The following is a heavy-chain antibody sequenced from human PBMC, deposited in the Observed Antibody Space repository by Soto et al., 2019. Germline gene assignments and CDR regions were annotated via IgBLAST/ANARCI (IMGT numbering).Heavy chain of an antibody. V-gene: IGHV3-15*07. D-gene: IGHD3-9*01. CDR3: TTLILTGYYSYYYYYGMDV. Sequence: GGSLRLSCAASGFTFSNAWMNWVRQAPGKGLEWVGRIKSKTDGGTTDYAAPVKGRFTISRDDSKNTLYLQMNSLKTEDTAVYYCTTLILTGYYSYYYYYGMDVWGQGTTVTVSS. CDR1: GFTFSNAW. J-gene: IGHJ6*02. CDR2: IKSKTDGGTT.